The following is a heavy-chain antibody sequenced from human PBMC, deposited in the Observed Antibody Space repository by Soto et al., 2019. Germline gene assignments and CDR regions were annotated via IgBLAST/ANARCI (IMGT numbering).Heavy chain of an antibody. J-gene: IGHJ4*02. CDR2: IIPILGIA. CDR3: ASRVLSVDY. D-gene: IGHD3-3*01. Sequence: QVQLVQSGAEVKKPGSSVKVSCKASGGTFSSYTISWVRQAPGQGLEWMGRIIPILGIANYAQKFQGRDTITADKSTSKAYMELSSLRSEDTAVYYCASRVLSVDYWGQGTLVTVSS. CDR1: GGTFSSYT. V-gene: IGHV1-69*02.